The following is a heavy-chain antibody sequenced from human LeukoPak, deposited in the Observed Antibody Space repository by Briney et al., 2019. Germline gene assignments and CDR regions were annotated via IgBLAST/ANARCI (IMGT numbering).Heavy chain of an antibody. D-gene: IGHD5-24*01. CDR2: IYYSGST. J-gene: IGHJ6*03. CDR1: GGSISSGGYY. Sequence: NPSETLSLTCTVSGGSISSGGYYWSWIRQHPGKGLEWIGYIYYSGSTYYNTSLKSRVTISVDTSKNQFSLKLSSVTAADTAVYYCARDLGYRANYYYYYYMDVWGKGTTVTVSS. V-gene: IGHV4-31*03. CDR3: ARDLGYRANYYYYYYMDV.